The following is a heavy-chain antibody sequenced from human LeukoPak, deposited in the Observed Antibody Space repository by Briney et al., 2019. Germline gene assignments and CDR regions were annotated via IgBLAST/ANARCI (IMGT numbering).Heavy chain of an antibody. V-gene: IGHV1-2*02. J-gene: IGHJ6*03. D-gene: IGHD2-15*01. CDR3: ARGVVAATFYNYMDV. CDR1: GYTFTGYY. Sequence: GASVKVSCKPSGYTFTGYYMHWVRQAPGQGLEWMGWINPSSGGTNYPQKFQGRVTMTRDTSLSTAYMELSGLRSDDTAVYYCARGVVAATFYNYMDVWGKGTTVTVSS. CDR2: INPSSGGT.